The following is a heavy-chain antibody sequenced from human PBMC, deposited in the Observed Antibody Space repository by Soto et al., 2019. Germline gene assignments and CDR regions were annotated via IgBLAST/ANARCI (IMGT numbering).Heavy chain of an antibody. CDR3: ARDRSPMTTVTNDAFDI. V-gene: IGHV1-69*13. D-gene: IGHD4-17*01. CDR1: GGAFSSYA. Sequence: SVKVSCKASGGAFSSYAISWVRQAPGQGLEWMGGIIPILGTANYAQKFQGRVTITADESTSTAYMELSSLRSEDTAVYYCARDRSPMTTVTNDAFDIWGQGTMVTVSS. CDR2: IIPILGTA. J-gene: IGHJ3*02.